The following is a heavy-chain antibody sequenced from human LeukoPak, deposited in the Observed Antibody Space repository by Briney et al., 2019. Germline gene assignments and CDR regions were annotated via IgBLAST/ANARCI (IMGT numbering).Heavy chain of an antibody. D-gene: IGHD3-10*01. V-gene: IGHV4-34*01. J-gene: IGHJ4*02. Sequence: SETLSLTCAVYGGSFSGNYWSWIRQPPGKGLEWIGEINQSGSTNYNPSLKSRVTISVDTSKNQFSLRLSSVTAADTAVYYCARGLEDDYGSEWGQGTVVTVSS. CDR1: GGSFSGNY. CDR3: ARGLEDDYGSE. CDR2: INQSGST.